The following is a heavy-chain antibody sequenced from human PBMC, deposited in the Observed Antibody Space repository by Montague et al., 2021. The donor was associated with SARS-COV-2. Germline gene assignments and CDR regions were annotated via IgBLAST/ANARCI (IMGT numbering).Heavy chain of an antibody. CDR2: IYYSGST. D-gene: IGHD2-15*01. V-gene: IGHV4-59*01. CDR1: GGSISSNY. CDR3: VGGISEPDYFDY. Sequence: SETLSLTCTVSGGSISSNYWSWIRQPPGRGLDWVGYIYYSGSTNYNPSLERRVIISADTSKNHFSLKLRSVTAADTAVYYCVGGISEPDYFDYWGQGTLVTVSS. J-gene: IGHJ4*02.